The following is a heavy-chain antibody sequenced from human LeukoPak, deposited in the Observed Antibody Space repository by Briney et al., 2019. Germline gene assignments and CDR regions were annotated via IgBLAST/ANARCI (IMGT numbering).Heavy chain of an antibody. CDR3: TTGHYFDY. V-gene: IGHV3-15*01. J-gene: IGHJ4*02. CDR2: IKSKTDSGTT. Sequence: PGGSLRLSCAASGFTFSNAWMSWVRQAPGKGLEWVGRIKSKTDSGTTDYAAPVKGRFTISRDDSKNTLYLQVNSLKTEDTAVYSCTTGHYFDYWGQGTLVTVSS. CDR1: GFTFSNAW.